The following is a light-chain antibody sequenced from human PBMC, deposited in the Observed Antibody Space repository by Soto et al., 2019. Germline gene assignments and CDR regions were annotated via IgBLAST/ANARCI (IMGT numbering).Light chain of an antibody. CDR2: EVS. CDR3: SSYTSSSTLV. Sequence: QSALTQPASVSGSPGQSITISRTGTSSDVGDFDCVSWYQQHPGKAPKLMIYEVSDRPSGVSNRFSGSKSGDTASLTISGLQAEDEADYYCSSYTSSSTLVFGGGTKLTVL. CDR1: SSDVGDFDC. J-gene: IGLJ2*01. V-gene: IGLV2-14*01.